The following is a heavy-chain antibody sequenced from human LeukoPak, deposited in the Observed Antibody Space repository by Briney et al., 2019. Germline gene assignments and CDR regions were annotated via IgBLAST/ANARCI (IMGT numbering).Heavy chain of an antibody. CDR3: ARGRYCSGGSCYHKRTTYYFNY. Sequence: SETLSLTSTVSCGPISSYYWSWIRQPPGEGLEWIGYIYYSGSTNYNPSLKSRVTISVDTSKNQYSLKLSSVTAADTAVYYCARGRYCSGGSCYHKRTTYYFNYWGQGTLVTVSS. CDR1: CGPISSYY. CDR2: IYYSGST. V-gene: IGHV4-59*01. J-gene: IGHJ4*02. D-gene: IGHD2-15*01.